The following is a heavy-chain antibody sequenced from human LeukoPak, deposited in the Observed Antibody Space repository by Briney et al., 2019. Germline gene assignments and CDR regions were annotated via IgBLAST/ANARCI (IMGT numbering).Heavy chain of an antibody. D-gene: IGHD4-11*01. J-gene: IGHJ4*02. CDR1: GGSFSGYY. CDR3: ARGEGPYSNYGY. CDR2: INHSGST. Sequence: PSETLSLTCAVYGGSFSGYYWSWIRQPPGKGLEWVGEINHSGSTNYNPSLKSRVTISVDTSKNQFALKLSSVTAADTAVSYCARGEGPYSNYGYWGQGTLVTVSS. V-gene: IGHV4-34*01.